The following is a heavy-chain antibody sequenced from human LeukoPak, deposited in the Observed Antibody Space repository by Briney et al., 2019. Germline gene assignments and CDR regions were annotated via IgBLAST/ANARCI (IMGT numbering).Heavy chain of an antibody. J-gene: IGHJ4*02. Sequence: PSETLSLTRTVSGGSISSGGYYWSWIRQPPGKGLEWIGYIYYSGSTNYNPSLKSRVTISVDTSKNQFSLKLSSVTAADTAVYYCVSRSSGSYVDYWGQGTLVTVSS. CDR3: VSRSSGSYVDY. CDR2: IYYSGST. V-gene: IGHV4-61*08. CDR1: GGSISSGGYY. D-gene: IGHD3-10*01.